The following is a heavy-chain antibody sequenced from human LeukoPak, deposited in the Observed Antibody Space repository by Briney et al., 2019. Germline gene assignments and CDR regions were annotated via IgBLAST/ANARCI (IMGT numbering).Heavy chain of an antibody. J-gene: IGHJ4*02. CDR3: ASYYYDSSGYIGGY. V-gene: IGHV1-69*13. CDR1: GGTFSSYA. D-gene: IGHD3-22*01. Sequence: ASVKVSCKASGGTFSSYAISWVRQAPGQGLEWMGGIIPIFGTANYAQKFQGRVTITADESTSTAYMELSSPRSEDTAVYYCASYYYDSSGYIGGYWGQGTLVTVSS. CDR2: IIPIFGTA.